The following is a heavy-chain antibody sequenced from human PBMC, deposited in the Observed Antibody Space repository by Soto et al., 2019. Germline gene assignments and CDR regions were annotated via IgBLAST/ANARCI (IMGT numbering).Heavy chain of an antibody. J-gene: IGHJ4*02. D-gene: IGHD3-10*01. V-gene: IGHV1-69*13. CDR1: EDTFSSYS. Sequence: QVQLVQSGAEVKKPGSSVKVSCKPSEDTFSSYSFSWVRQVAGQGFEWMGGFCPIFGAPNYAQYFLDRVTITADQFTSTVYLELSGLRSDYTAVYSCAGGVTRGSFPPFALWGQGTLVTVSS. CDR2: FCPIFGAP. CDR3: AGGVTRGSFPPFAL.